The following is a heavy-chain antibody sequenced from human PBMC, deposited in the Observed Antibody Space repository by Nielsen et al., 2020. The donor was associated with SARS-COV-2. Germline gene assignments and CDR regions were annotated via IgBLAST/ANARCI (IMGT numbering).Heavy chain of an antibody. CDR1: GFTFRSYA. CDR2: SSDNDDPT. J-gene: IGHJ4*02. V-gene: IGHV3-23*01. Sequence: GESLKISCAASGFTFRSYAMHWVRQAPGKGLEWVSTSSDNDDPTYHADSVKGRFTISRDNSNSTLFLQMNSLRVEDTALYYCAKGSDFTGFDSWGRGTLVTVSS. D-gene: IGHD1-14*01. CDR3: AKGSDFTGFDS.